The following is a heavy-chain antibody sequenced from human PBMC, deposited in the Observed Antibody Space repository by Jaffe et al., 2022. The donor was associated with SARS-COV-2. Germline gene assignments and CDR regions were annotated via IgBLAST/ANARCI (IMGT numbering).Heavy chain of an antibody. CDR2: IKQDGSEK. CDR3: AGLPVPSYYYYYGMDV. CDR1: GFTFSSYW. J-gene: IGHJ6*02. V-gene: IGHV3-7*01. Sequence: EVQLVESGGGLVQPGGSLRLSCAASGFTFSSYWMSWVRQAPGKGLEWVANIKQDGSEKYYVDSVKGRFTISRDNAKNSLYLQMNSLRAEDTAVYYCAGLPVPSYYYYYGMDVWGQGTTVTVSS. D-gene: IGHD2-2*01.